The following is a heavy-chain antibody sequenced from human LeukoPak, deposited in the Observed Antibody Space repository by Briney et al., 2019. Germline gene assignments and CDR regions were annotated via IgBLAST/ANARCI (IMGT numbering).Heavy chain of an antibody. CDR1: GGSISSYY. CDR3: ARGQFDSSGWYYFDY. J-gene: IGHJ4*02. D-gene: IGHD6-19*01. Sequence: SETLSLTCAVSGGSISSYYWSWIRQPPGKGLEWIGYIYYSGSTNYNPSLKSRVTISVDTSKNQFSLKLSSVTAADTAVYYCARGQFDSSGWYYFDYWGQGTLVTVSS. CDR2: IYYSGST. V-gene: IGHV4-59*01.